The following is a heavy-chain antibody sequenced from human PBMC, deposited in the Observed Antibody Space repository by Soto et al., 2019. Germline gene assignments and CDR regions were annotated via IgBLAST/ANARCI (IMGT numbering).Heavy chain of an antibody. V-gene: IGHV1-69*05. Sequence: SVKVSCKASGGTFSKYKITWVRQAPGQGLEWMGGIIPVFGTANYAQKLQGRVTMTTDTSTSTAYMELRSLRSDYTAVYYCARDWFGVDYWGQGTLVTVSS. CDR2: IIPVFGTA. J-gene: IGHJ4*02. CDR1: GGTFSKYK. CDR3: ARDWFGVDY. D-gene: IGHD3-16*01.